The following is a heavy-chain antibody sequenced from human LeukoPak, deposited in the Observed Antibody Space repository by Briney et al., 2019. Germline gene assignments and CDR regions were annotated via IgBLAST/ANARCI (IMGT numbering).Heavy chain of an antibody. CDR3: ARGWRSSLGNWFDP. CDR2: MNPNSGNT. CDR1: VYTFTSYD. V-gene: IGHV1-8*01. Sequence: GASVNVSCKASVYTFTSYDINWVRQATGQGLEWMGWMNPNSGNTGYAQKFQGRVTMTRNTSISTAYMELSSLRSEDTAVYYCARGWRSSLGNWFDPWGQGTLVTVSS. D-gene: IGHD6-13*01. J-gene: IGHJ5*02.